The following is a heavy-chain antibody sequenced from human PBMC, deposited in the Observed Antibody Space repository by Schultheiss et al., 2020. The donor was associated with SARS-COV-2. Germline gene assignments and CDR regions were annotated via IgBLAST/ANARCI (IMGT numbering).Heavy chain of an antibody. CDR2: IYHSGST. Sequence: SGPTLVKPTQTLTLTCTFSGFSLSTSGMCVSWIRQPPGKGLEWIGSIYHSGSTYYNPSLKSRVTISVDTSKNEFSLKLTSVTAADTAVYYCARPREVAHSFQYWGQGALVTVSS. J-gene: IGHJ1*01. V-gene: IGHV4-39*01. CDR1: GFSLSTSGMC. D-gene: IGHD1-26*01. CDR3: ARPREVAHSFQY.